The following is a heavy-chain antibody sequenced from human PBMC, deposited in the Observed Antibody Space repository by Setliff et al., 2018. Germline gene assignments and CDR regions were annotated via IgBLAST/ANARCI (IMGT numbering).Heavy chain of an antibody. V-gene: IGHV4-39*07. J-gene: IGHJ6*02. CDR3: ARVGGYYYCYYGMDV. CDR1: GGSISSSSYY. CDR2: IYYSGST. Sequence: PSETLSLTCTVSGGSISSSSYYWGWIRQPPGKGLEWIGSIYYSGSTYYNPSLKSRVTISVDTSKNQFSLKLSSVTAADTAVYYCARVGGYYYCYYGMDVWGQGTTVTVSS.